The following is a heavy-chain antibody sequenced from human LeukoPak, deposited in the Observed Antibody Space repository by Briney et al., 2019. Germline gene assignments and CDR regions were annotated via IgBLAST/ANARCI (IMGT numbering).Heavy chain of an antibody. CDR3: LVSSSSDY. V-gene: IGHV3-23*01. CDR1: AFNFRIYA. J-gene: IGHJ4*02. Sequence: GGSLRLSCVASAFNFRIYAMNWVRLAPGKGLEWVSGVTASGSTTYYADSVKGRFTISRDNSENTVYLQMTTLRADDTAVYYCLVSSSSDYWGQGTLVTVSS. CDR2: VTASGSTT. D-gene: IGHD6-13*01.